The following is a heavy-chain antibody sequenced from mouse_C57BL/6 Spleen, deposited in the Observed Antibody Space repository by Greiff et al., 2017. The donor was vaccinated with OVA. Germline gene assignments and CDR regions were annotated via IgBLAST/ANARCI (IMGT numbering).Heavy chain of an antibody. CDR3: TTGSSYDYFDY. J-gene: IGHJ2*01. Sequence: EVQLQESGPVLARPGASVKMSCKTSGYTFTSYWMHWVKQRPGQGLEWIGAIFPGNSDTSYNQKFKGKAKLTAVTSASTAYMELSSLTNEDSAVYYCTTGSSYDYFDYWGQGTTLTVSS. V-gene: IGHV1-5*01. CDR1: GYTFTSYW. D-gene: IGHD1-1*01. CDR2: IFPGNSDT.